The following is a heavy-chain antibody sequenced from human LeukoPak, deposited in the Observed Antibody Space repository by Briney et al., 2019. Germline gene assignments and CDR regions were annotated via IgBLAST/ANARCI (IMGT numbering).Heavy chain of an antibody. CDR2: INPNSGGT. CDR1: GYRFTSYG. J-gene: IGHJ4*02. CDR3: ARSTGYCHDY. D-gene: IGHD3-9*01. V-gene: IGHV1-2*02. Sequence: ASVKVSCKTSGYRFTSYGISWVRQAPGQGLEWMGWINPNSGGTNYAQKFQGRVTMTRDTSISTAYMEVSRLRSDDTAVYYCARSTGYCHDYWGQGTLVTVSS.